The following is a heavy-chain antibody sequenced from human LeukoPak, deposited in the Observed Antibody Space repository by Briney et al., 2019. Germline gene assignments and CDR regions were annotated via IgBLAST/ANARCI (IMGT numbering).Heavy chain of an antibody. J-gene: IGHJ4*02. V-gene: IGHV3-7*05. CDR2: IKQDGSEL. D-gene: IGHD3-9*01. Sequence: GGSLRLSCAASGFTFSSSWMSWVRQSPGRGLEWVANIKQDGSELYYVDSEKGRFTISRDNAKNSLYLQMNSLRAEDTAVYYCARDDWGFDYWGQGTLVTVSS. CDR3: ARDDWGFDY. CDR1: GFTFSSSW.